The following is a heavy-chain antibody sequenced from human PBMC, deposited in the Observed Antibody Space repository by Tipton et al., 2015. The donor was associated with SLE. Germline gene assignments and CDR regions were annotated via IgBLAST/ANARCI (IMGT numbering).Heavy chain of an antibody. Sequence: QLVQSGAEVKQPGSSVKVSCKTSGYTFNTFGISWVRQAPGQGLEWMGIINPSGGSTTYAQKFQGRIIMTRDTSTSTVYMELSSLRSEDTAVYYCALDDFWSGYQRANNWFDPWGQGTLVTVSS. CDR1: GYTFNTFG. CDR3: ALDDFWSGYQRANNWFDP. J-gene: IGHJ5*02. V-gene: IGHV1-46*03. CDR2: INPSGGST. D-gene: IGHD3-3*01.